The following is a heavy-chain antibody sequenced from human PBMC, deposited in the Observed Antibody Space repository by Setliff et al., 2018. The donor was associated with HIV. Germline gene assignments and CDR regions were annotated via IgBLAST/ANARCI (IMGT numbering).Heavy chain of an antibody. Sequence: SETLSLTCAVYGGSFNEYYWNWIRQIPGKGLEWIGEINHSGSTNYNESLKRRLRISVDTSKNQFSLSLNSVAAADTAVYYCARAYRDNVWGSWRQISSWFDSWGQGNLVTVSS. D-gene: IGHD3-16*01. V-gene: IGHV4-34*01. CDR3: ARAYRDNVWGSWRQISSWFDS. CDR1: GGSFNEYY. J-gene: IGHJ5*01. CDR2: INHSGST.